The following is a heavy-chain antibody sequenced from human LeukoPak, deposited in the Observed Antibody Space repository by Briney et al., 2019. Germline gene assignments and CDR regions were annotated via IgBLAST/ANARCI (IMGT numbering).Heavy chain of an antibody. CDR3: ARGKGSTTVTTPYYYGMDV. CDR2: VYYSGST. Sequence: SETLSLTCTVSGGSISNYYWSWIRQPPGKGLEWIGYVYYSGSTNYNPSLKSRVTISVDTSKNQFSLKLSSVTAADTAVYYCARGKGSTTVTTPYYYGMDVWGQGTTVTVSS. CDR1: GGSISNYY. J-gene: IGHJ6*02. D-gene: IGHD4-17*01. V-gene: IGHV4-59*01.